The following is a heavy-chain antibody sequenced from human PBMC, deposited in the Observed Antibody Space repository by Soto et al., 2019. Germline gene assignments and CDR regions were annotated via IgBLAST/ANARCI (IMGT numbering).Heavy chain of an antibody. CDR1: GFTFSTYN. V-gene: IGHV3-21*01. CDR2: MSSSSTYI. CDR3: GRGWLRDPWMH. Sequence: EVQLVESGGGLVKPGGSLKLSCAASGFTFSTYNMNWVRQAPGEGLEWVSCMSSSSTYIYYADSVKGRLTISRDNAKNSLHLQINRLSAADTAVVYCGRGWLRDPWMHGGQGSPVTVSS. D-gene: IGHD3-9*01. J-gene: IGHJ4*02.